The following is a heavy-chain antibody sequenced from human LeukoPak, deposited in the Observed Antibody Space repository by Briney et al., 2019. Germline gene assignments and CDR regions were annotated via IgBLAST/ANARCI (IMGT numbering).Heavy chain of an antibody. V-gene: IGHV3-23*01. J-gene: IGHJ6*04. CDR1: GFAFGSDA. Sequence: GGSLRLSCAVSGFAFGSDAMSWVRQSPARGLEWVASISPGGGTTYYADSVKGRFTISRDNSKNTLYLQMNRLRADDTAVYYCAKVSVTTLMDVWGKGTTVTVSS. CDR3: AKVSVTTLMDV. CDR2: ISPGGGTT. D-gene: IGHD4-17*01.